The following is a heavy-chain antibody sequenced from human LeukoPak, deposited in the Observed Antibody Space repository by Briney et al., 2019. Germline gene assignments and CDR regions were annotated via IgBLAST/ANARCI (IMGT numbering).Heavy chain of an antibody. CDR2: ISAYTGNP. V-gene: IGHV1-18*01. CDR1: GYTFTSSG. Sequence: GASVKVSSKASGYTFTSSGISSVRQAPGQGLEWMGWISAYTGNPNYAQKLQGRVTMTTDTSTSTAYMELRSLRSDDTAVYYCARDQEGSYYDFWSGSYYFDYWGQGTLVTVSS. CDR3: ARDQEGSYYDFWSGSYYFDY. J-gene: IGHJ4*02. D-gene: IGHD3-3*01.